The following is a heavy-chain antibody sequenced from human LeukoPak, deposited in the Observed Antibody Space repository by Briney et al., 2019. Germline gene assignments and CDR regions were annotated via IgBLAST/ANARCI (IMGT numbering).Heavy chain of an antibody. D-gene: IGHD4-17*01. CDR1: GFTFRSYA. Sequence: GGSLRLSCAASGFTFRSYAMSWVRQSPGQRLEWGSAISGSGGSTYYADSVKGRFTISRDNSKNTLYLQMNSLRAEDTAVYYCAKGSTSTVTPTDYWGQGTLVTVSS. J-gene: IGHJ4*02. CDR3: AKGSTSTVTPTDY. V-gene: IGHV3-23*01. CDR2: ISGSGGST.